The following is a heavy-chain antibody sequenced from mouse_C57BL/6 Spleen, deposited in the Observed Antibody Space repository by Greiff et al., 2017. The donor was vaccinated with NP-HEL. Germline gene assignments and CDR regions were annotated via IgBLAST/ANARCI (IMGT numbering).Heavy chain of an antibody. CDR1: GYTFTSYW. CDR2: IDPSDSYT. Sequence: QVQLQQPGAELVRPGTSVKLSCKASGYTFTSYWMHWVKQRPGQGLEWIGVIDPSDSYTNYNQKFKGKATLTVDTSSSTAYMQLSSLTSEDSAVYYCARKRNWDWCAYWGQGTLVTVSA. CDR3: ARKRNWDWCAY. D-gene: IGHD4-1*01. V-gene: IGHV1-59*01. J-gene: IGHJ3*01.